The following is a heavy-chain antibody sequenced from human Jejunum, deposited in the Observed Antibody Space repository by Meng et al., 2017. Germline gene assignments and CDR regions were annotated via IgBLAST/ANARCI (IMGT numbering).Heavy chain of an antibody. D-gene: IGHD6-19*01. CDR3: ARMIGSGPFDY. CDR1: GDSVSTNYF. V-gene: IGHV4-61*01. Sequence: GSLRLSCTVSGDSVSTNYFWSWLRQSPGKGLELIGYIHYSRSPDYNPSLKSRVTISIDTSKNQFSLNLNSVTTTDTAVYYCARMIGSGPFDYWGQGTRVT. J-gene: IGHJ4*02. CDR2: IHYSRSP.